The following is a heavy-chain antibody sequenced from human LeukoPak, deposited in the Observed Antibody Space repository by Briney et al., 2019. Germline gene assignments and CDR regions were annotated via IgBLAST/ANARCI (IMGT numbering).Heavy chain of an antibody. CDR1: GFTFSSYS. J-gene: IGHJ4*02. Sequence: GGSLRLSCAASGFTFSSYSMNWVRQAPGKGLEWVSSISSSSSYIYYADSVKGRFTTSRDNAKNTLYLPMNSLRAEDTAVYYCARGSYSLGGFDYWGQGTLVTVSS. D-gene: IGHD6-13*01. V-gene: IGHV3-21*01. CDR2: ISSSSSYI. CDR3: ARGSYSLGGFDY.